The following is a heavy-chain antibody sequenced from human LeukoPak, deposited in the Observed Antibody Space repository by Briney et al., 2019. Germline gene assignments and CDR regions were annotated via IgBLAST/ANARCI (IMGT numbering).Heavy chain of an antibody. Sequence: GGSLRLSCAASGFTFSSYEMNWVRQAPGKGLEWVSYISSSGSTIYYADSVKGRFPSSRDKAKNSLYLQMNSLRAEATAVYYCARGREGQWLVRRYYYYYMDVRGKGTTVTVSS. CDR2: ISSSGSTI. CDR1: GFTFSSYE. CDR3: ARGREGQWLVRRYYYYYMDV. J-gene: IGHJ6*03. V-gene: IGHV3-48*03. D-gene: IGHD6-19*01.